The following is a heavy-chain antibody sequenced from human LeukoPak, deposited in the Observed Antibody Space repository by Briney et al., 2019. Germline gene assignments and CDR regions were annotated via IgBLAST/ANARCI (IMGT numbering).Heavy chain of an antibody. CDR3: ARGKVPAALFDY. D-gene: IGHD2-2*01. J-gene: IGHJ4*02. V-gene: IGHV4-34*01. CDR1: GGSFSDYY. Sequence: SETLSLTCAVYGGSFSDYYWNWIRQPPGKGLEWIGEINHSGSTNYNPSLKSRVTMSVDTFKNQFSLKLSSVTAADTAVYYCARGKVPAALFDYWGQGTLVTVSS. CDR2: INHSGST.